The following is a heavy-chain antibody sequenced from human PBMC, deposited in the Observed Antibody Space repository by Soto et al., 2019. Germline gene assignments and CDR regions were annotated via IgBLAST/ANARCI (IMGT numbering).Heavy chain of an antibody. CDR1: GITLSSNY. J-gene: IGHJ3*02. CDR3: ATGEFSAFGI. Sequence: ERSLRRSCAAPGITLSSNYMTQVRQPPGKGLDRGSVIYSGGSTYYAESVRGRFTISRDNSKNTLDLHMNSLRAEDTAVYYCATGEFSAFGIWGRGTMVIVS. CDR2: IYSGGST. V-gene: IGHV3-53*01.